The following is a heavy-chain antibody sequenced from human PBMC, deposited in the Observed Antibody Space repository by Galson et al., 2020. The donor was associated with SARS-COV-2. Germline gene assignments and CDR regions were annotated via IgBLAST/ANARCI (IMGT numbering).Heavy chain of an antibody. D-gene: IGHD6-13*01. Sequence: PSETLSLTCAVYSGTFSGYYWNWIRQPPGKGLEWIGEINNSGTTNYNASLRSRVTISVDTSKSQFSLRLTSVTAADTAVYYCARGRNPRDDGAVLWIYRIASTGVFDYWGLGTLVTVSS. J-gene: IGHJ4*02. CDR2: INNSGTT. CDR3: ARGRNPRDDGAVLWIYRIASTGVFDY. CDR1: SGTFSGYY. V-gene: IGHV4-34*01.